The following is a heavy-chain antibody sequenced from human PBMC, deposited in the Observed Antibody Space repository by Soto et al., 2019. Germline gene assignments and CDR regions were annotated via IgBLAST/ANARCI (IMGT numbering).Heavy chain of an antibody. D-gene: IGHD6-6*01. CDR2: IIPIFGTP. J-gene: IGHJ6*02. Sequence: SVKVSCKASGGAFRNHAISWVRQAPGQGLEWMGGIIPIFGTPTYAQKFQGRVTLTADESTSTAYMQLSSLTSEGTAVYYCARKGRSVARIGYLQGGLDVCGQGRKVTVSS. V-gene: IGHV1-69*13. CDR1: GGAFRNHA. CDR3: ARKGRSVARIGYLQGGLDV.